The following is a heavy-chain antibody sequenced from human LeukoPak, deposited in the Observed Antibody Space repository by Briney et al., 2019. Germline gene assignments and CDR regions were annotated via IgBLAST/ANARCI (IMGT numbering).Heavy chain of an antibody. CDR2: IYYSGST. Sequence: SETLSLTCTVSGGSISSGGYYWSWIRQHPGKGLEWIGYIYYSGSTYYNPSLKSRVTISVDTSKNQFSLKLSSVTAADTAVYYCARVVVVPAAILRAFDIWGQGTMDTVSS. CDR3: ARVVVVPAAILRAFDI. CDR1: GGSISSGGYY. D-gene: IGHD2-2*02. J-gene: IGHJ3*02. V-gene: IGHV4-31*03.